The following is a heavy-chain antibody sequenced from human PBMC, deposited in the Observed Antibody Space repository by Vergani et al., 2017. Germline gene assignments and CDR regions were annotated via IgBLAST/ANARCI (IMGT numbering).Heavy chain of an antibody. CDR3: AREYCSSTSCYGHPAGYFDY. J-gene: IGHJ4*02. D-gene: IGHD2-2*01. Sequence: QVQLVQSGAEVKKPGASVRVSCKASGYTFTSYYMHWVRQAPGQGLEWMGIINPSGGSTSYAQKFQGRVTMPRDTSTSTVYMELSSLRSEDTAVYYCAREYCSSTSCYGHPAGYFDYWGQGTLVTVSS. CDR2: INPSGGST. V-gene: IGHV1-46*03. CDR1: GYTFTSYY.